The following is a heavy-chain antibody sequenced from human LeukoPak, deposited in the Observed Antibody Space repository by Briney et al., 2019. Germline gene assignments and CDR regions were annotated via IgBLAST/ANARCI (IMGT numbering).Heavy chain of an antibody. CDR2: IRYDGSNK. V-gene: IGHV3-30*02. Sequence: GGSLRLSCAASGFTFSSYGMHWVRQAPGKGLEWVAFIRYDGSNKYYADSVKGRFTISRDNSKNTLYLQMNSLRAEDTAVYYCAKDGMSSGSFLDYWGQGTLVTVSS. CDR1: GFTFSSYG. D-gene: IGHD1-26*01. CDR3: AKDGMSSGSFLDY. J-gene: IGHJ4*02.